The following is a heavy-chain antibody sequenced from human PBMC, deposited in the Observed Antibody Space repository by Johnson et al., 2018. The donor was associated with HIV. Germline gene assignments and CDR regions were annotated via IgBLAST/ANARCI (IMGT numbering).Heavy chain of an antibody. Sequence: VQLVESGGGVVQPGRSLRLSCAASGFTFDTYGMHWVRQAPGKGLEWVSAISGSGGSTYYADSVKGRFTISRDNSKNTLYLQMNSLRAEDTAVYYCAKTHDSSGYYGGLDAFDIWGQGTMVTVS. D-gene: IGHD3-22*01. CDR2: ISGSGGST. V-gene: IGHV3-23*04. CDR3: AKTHDSSGYYGGLDAFDI. J-gene: IGHJ3*02. CDR1: GFTFDTYG.